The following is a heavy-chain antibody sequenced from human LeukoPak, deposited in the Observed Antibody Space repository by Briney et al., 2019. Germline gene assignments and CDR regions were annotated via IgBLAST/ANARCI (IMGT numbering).Heavy chain of an antibody. D-gene: IGHD6-19*01. V-gene: IGHV4-59*01. Sequence: PSETLSLTCTVSGGSISSYYWNWIRQPPGKGLEWIGYIYYSGSTNYNPSLKSRVTISVDTSKNQFSLKLSSVTAADTAVYYCARTHRRSGWSEGYFDYWGQGTLVTVSS. CDR2: IYYSGST. CDR3: ARTHRRSGWSEGYFDY. J-gene: IGHJ4*02. CDR1: GGSISSYY.